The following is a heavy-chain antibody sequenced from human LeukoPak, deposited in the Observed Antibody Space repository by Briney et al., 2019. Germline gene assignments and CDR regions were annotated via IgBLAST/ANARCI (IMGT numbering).Heavy chain of an antibody. CDR1: GFTVSSNY. D-gene: IGHD6-13*01. Sequence: PGGSLRLSCAASGFTVSSNYMSWVRQAPGKGLEWVSVIYSGGSTYYADSVKGRFTISRDNSKNTLYLQMNSLRAEDTAVYYCARDNQQPYFDYWGQGTLVTVSS. V-gene: IGHV3-66*01. CDR2: IYSGGST. CDR3: ARDNQQPYFDY. J-gene: IGHJ4*02.